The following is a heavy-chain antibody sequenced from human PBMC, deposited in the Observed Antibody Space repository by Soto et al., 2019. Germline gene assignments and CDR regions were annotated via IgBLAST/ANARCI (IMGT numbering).Heavy chain of an antibody. CDR1: GGTFSSYA. CDR2: IIPIFGTA. V-gene: IGHV1-69*13. D-gene: IGHD6-13*01. Sequence: SVKVSCKASGGTFSSYAISWVRQAPGQGLEWMGGIIPIFGTANYAQKFQGRVTITADESTSTAYMELSSLRSEDTAVYYCASEQQLVQGYFDYWGQGTLVTAPQ. CDR3: ASEQQLVQGYFDY. J-gene: IGHJ4*02.